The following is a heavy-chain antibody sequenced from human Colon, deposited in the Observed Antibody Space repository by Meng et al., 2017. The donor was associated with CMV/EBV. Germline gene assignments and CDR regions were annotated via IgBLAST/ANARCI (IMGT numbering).Heavy chain of an antibody. J-gene: IGHJ4*02. CDR3: AKGGMGPTVFDY. CDR1: GFIFTNYA. CDR2: ISGSGGTL. D-gene: IGHD1-26*01. Sequence: GGSLRLSCPSSGFIFTNYAMSWLRQAPGKGLEWVSSISGSGGTLYYSESMKGRFTISRDNSKNTLYLQMNSLRVEDTAVYYCAKGGMGPTVFDYWGPGSLVTVSS. V-gene: IGHV3-23*01.